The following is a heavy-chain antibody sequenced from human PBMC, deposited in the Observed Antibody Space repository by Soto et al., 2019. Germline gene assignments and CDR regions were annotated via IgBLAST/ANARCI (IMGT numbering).Heavy chain of an antibody. D-gene: IGHD3-10*01. CDR3: ALRSRAEYYYGSSHLPPGFDP. CDR2: INAGNGNT. V-gene: IGHV1-3*01. CDR1: GYTFTSYA. Sequence: GASVKVSCKASGYTFTSYAMHWVRQAPGQRLEWIGWINAGNGNTKYSQKFQGRVTITRDTSASTAYMELSSLRSEDTAVYYCALRSRAEYYYGSSHLPPGFDPWGQGTLVTVSS. J-gene: IGHJ5*02.